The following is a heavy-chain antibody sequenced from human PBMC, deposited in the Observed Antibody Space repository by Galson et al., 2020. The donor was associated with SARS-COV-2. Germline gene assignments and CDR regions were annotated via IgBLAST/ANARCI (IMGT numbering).Heavy chain of an antibody. CDR2: ISADSSYI. CDR3: ARVGGMATTPANYYYYGLDV. V-gene: IGHV3-21*01. Sequence: GGSLRLSCAAPGFPFSSYSMNWVRQAPGKGLEWVSSISADSSYIYYADSVKGRFTISRDNAKNSLYLQMNSLRAEDTAVYYCARVGGMATTPANYYYYGLDVWGQGTTVTVSS. D-gene: IGHD2-15*01. CDR1: GFPFSSYS. J-gene: IGHJ6*02.